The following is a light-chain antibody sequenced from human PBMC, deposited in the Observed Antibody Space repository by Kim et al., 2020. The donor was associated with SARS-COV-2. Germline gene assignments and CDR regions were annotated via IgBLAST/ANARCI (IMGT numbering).Light chain of an antibody. Sequence: ASGGDRVTITGRARQGSSSHLAWYQQKPGKAPNLLIYAASTLQGGVPSRFSGSGSGTEFTLTISSLQPEDFATYYCQQLNSYPLTFGGGTKVDIK. CDR2: AAS. CDR1: QGSSSH. V-gene: IGKV1-9*01. J-gene: IGKJ4*01. CDR3: QQLNSYPLT.